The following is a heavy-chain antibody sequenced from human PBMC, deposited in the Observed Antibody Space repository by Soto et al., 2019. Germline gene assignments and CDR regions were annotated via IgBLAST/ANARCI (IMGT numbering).Heavy chain of an antibody. J-gene: IGHJ4*02. CDR2: IRSGSTNI. D-gene: IGHD1-1*01. V-gene: IGHV3-11*01. CDR3: ARDRNAAGSDY. Sequence: QVQLVESGGGLVKPGGSMRLSCAASGFTFSDFYMSWIRQAPGKGLEWISYIRSGSTNIFYADFVKGRFNVSRDNAKNSVYLQMDSLRAEDTAVYYCARDRNAAGSDYWGQGTLVNGSS. CDR1: GFTFSDFY.